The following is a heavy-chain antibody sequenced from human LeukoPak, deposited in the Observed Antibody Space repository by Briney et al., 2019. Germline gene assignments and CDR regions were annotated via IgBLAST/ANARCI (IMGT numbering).Heavy chain of an antibody. D-gene: IGHD2-2*01. CDR2: ISSSSSYI. Sequence: GGSLRLSCAASGFTFSSYSMNWVRQAPGKGLEWVSSISSSSSYIYYADSVKGRFTISRDNAKNSLYLQMNSLRAEDTAVYYCARGKIPAAHSAANWFDPWGQGTLVTVSS. CDR3: ARGKIPAAHSAANWFDP. CDR1: GFTFSSYS. J-gene: IGHJ5*02. V-gene: IGHV3-21*01.